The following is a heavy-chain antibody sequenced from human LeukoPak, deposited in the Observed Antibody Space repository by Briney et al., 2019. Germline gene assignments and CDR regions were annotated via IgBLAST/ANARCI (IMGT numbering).Heavy chain of an antibody. V-gene: IGHV4-61*02. D-gene: IGHD5-12*01. J-gene: IGHJ4*02. Sequence: PSETLSLTCTGSGGSISSGSYYWSWIRQPAGKGLEWIGRIYTSGSTNYNPSLKSRVTISVDTSKNQFSLKLSSVTAADTAVYYCARVSHGMGGYAQGTFDYWGQGTLVTVSS. CDR3: ARVSHGMGGYAQGTFDY. CDR2: IYTSGST. CDR1: GGSISSGSYY.